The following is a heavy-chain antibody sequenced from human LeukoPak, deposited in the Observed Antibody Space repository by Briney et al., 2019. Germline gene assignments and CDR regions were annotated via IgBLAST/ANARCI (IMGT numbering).Heavy chain of an antibody. CDR2: IRSKTNNYAT. CDR3: TKPRGYGSGTYYDY. J-gene: IGHJ4*02. Sequence: GGSLRLSCVASGFTFSGSAIHWVRQASGKGLESVGHIRSKTNNYATAYAASVKGRFTISRDDSKNTAYLQMSSLETEDTAIYYCTKPRGYGSGTYYDYWGQGTLVTVSS. D-gene: IGHD3-10*01. V-gene: IGHV3-73*01. CDR1: GFTFSGSA.